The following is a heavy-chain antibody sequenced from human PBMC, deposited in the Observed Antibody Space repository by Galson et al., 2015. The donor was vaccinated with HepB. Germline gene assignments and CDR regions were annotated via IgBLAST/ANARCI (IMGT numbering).Heavy chain of an antibody. D-gene: IGHD6-13*01. CDR2: ININTIHK. J-gene: IGHJ1*01. Sequence: SLRLSCAGSGFMFSSYKMNWVRQAPGKGLEWVSSININTIHKYYADSVKGRFTISRDNAKNSLYLQMNSLRAEDTAVYYCARDRPPGIAAAGSFQYWGQGTLVTVSS. CDR3: ARDRPPGIAAAGSFQY. V-gene: IGHV3-21*01. CDR1: GFMFSSYK.